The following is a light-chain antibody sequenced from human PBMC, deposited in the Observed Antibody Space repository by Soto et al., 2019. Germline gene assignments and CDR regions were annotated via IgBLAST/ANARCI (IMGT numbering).Light chain of an antibody. CDR1: QSVSSN. Sequence: DIVMTQSPAPLSVSPGERATLSCKSSQSVSSNLAWYQQKPGQAPRLLIYGASPRATGIPARFSGSGSGTEFTLTISNLQSEDSAVYYCQQYNNWPSWTLGQGTKVDIK. V-gene: IGKV3-15*01. J-gene: IGKJ1*01. CDR3: QQYNNWPSWT. CDR2: GAS.